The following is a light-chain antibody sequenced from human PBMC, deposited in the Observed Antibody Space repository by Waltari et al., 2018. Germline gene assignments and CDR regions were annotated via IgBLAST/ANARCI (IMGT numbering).Light chain of an antibody. CDR3: QQYYSTPLT. CDR1: QSVLYSSNNKNY. Sequence: DLVMTQSPDSLAVSLGGRATLNCKSSQSVLYSSNNKNYLAWYQQKPGQPPKLLIYWASTRESGVPDRFSGSGSGTDFTLTISSLQAEDVAVYYCQQYYSTPLTFGGGTKVEIK. CDR2: WAS. V-gene: IGKV4-1*01. J-gene: IGKJ4*01.